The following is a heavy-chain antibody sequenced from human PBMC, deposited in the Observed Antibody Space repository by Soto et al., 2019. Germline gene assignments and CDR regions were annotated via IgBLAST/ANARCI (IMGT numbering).Heavy chain of an antibody. CDR3: ARDQGGYYDSSGYIPLWLLGYFDY. CDR1: GYTFTNYY. CDR2: INPTDGST. J-gene: IGHJ4*02. D-gene: IGHD3-22*01. Sequence: QVQLVQSGAEVKKPGASVKVSCKASGYTFTNYYMHWVREAPGQGLEWMGIINPTDGSTSYAQKFQGRLTMTRDTSTSTVYRELISLRSEDTAVYYCARDQGGYYDSSGYIPLWLLGYFDYWGQGTLVTVSS. V-gene: IGHV1-46*01.